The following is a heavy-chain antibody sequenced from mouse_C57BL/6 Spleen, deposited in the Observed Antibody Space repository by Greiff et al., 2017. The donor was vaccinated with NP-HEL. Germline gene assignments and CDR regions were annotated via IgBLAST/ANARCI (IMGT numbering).Heavy chain of an antibody. V-gene: IGHV8-8*01. J-gene: IGHJ2*01. Sequence: QVTLKESGPGILQPSQTLRLTCSFSGFSLRTFVIGVCLIRQPSCKFLELLAHIWWDDDKYYNPALKSRLTISKDTSKNQVFLKIANVDTADTATYYCARTLNYGSSSFDYWGQGTTLTVSS. CDR1: GFSLRTFVIG. CDR3: ARTLNYGSSSFDY. CDR2: IWWDDDK. D-gene: IGHD1-1*01.